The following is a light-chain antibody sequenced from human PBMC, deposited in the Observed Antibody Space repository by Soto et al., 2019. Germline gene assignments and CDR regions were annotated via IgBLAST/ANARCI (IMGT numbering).Light chain of an antibody. CDR3: QHYGRTPPIT. CDR2: GAS. J-gene: IGKJ5*01. V-gene: IGKV3-20*01. CDR1: QTVSNTY. Sequence: EIVLMQSPGTLSLSPGERATLSCRASQTVSNTYLAWYQQKPGQAPRLLIYGASRRAAGIPDRFSGGGSGTDFTLTISGLEPEDFAVYYCQHYGRTPPITFGQGTRLEIK.